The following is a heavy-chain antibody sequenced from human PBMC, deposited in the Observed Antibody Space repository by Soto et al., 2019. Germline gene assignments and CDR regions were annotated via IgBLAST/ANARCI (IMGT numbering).Heavy chain of an antibody. Sequence: PGGVPGLFCAASGFTFSTFTMNWARQAPGKGLEWVSYISSSSGTISYADSVKGRFTISRDNAKISLYLQMNSLRVEDTAVYYCARDHSSGYYFEGFDFWGQGTLVTVSS. J-gene: IGHJ4*01. V-gene: IGHV3-48*01. CDR1: GFTFSTFT. CDR2: ISSSSGTI. D-gene: IGHD3-22*01. CDR3: ARDHSSGYYFEGFDF.